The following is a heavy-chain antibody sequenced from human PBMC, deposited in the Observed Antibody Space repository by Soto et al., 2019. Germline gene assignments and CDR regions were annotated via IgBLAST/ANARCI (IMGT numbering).Heavy chain of an antibody. Sequence: GGSLRLSCAASGCTFSSYWMHWVRQAPGKGLVWVSRINSDGSSTSYADSVKGRFTISRDNSKNTLYLQMNSLRAEDTAVYYCARDGAPSTPLIMIVRYYYYGMDVWGQGTTVTVSS. CDR3: ARDGAPSTPLIMIVRYYYYGMDV. J-gene: IGHJ6*02. V-gene: IGHV3-74*01. D-gene: IGHD3-22*01. CDR2: INSDGSST. CDR1: GCTFSSYW.